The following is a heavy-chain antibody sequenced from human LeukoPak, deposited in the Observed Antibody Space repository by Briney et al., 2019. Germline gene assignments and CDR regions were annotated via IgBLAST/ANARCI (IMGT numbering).Heavy chain of an antibody. CDR2: FDPEDGET. Sequence: GASVKVSCKVSGYTLTELSMHWVRQAPGKGLEWMGGFDPEDGETIYAQKFQGRVTMTEDTSTDTAYMELSSLRSEDAAVYYCATDYSSGTSGGFWGQGTLVTVSS. CDR1: GYTLTELS. V-gene: IGHV1-24*01. CDR3: ATDYSSGTSGGF. D-gene: IGHD2-2*01. J-gene: IGHJ4*02.